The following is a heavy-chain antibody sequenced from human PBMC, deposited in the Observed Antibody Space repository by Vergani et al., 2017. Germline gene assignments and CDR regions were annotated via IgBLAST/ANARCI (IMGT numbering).Heavy chain of an antibody. CDR1: GFTFGYYA. CDR2: IRSKAYGQAT. D-gene: IGHD3-16*01. V-gene: IGHV3-49*03. CDR3: TRDRLDDSYAYFDY. J-gene: IGHJ4*02. Sequence: EVQLVESGGDLVQPGRSLRLSCTASGFTFGYYAMDWFRQAPGQGLEWVGGIRSKAYGQATIYAASVKGRFTISRDDSKGIAYLQRSSLKAEDTAVYYCTRDRLDDSYAYFDYWGQGTLVTVSP.